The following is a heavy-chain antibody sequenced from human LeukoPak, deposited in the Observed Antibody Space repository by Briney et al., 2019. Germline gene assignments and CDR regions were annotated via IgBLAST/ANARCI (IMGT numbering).Heavy chain of an antibody. CDR1: GFTFSSYA. CDR3: ARGRIVVVPAAMRGWFDP. CDR2: ISYDGSNK. J-gene: IGHJ5*02. Sequence: GGSLRLSCAASGFTFSSYAMHWVRQAPGKGLEWVAVISYDGSNKYYADSVKGRFTISRDNSKNTLYLQMNSLRAEDTAVYYCARGRIVVVPAAMRGWFDPWGQGTLVTVSS. V-gene: IGHV3-30*04. D-gene: IGHD2-2*01.